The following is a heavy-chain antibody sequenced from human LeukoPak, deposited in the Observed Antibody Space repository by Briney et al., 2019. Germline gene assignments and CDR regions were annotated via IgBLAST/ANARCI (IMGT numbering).Heavy chain of an antibody. Sequence: GGSLRLSYAASGFTFSSYSMHWLRQAPGKGLAYVSAISSNGDNTYYAGSVKGRFTISRDNSKNTLYLQMGSLRVEDMGVYYCAREVDRAFDYWGQGNLVTVSS. D-gene: IGHD2-2*01. J-gene: IGHJ4*02. CDR1: GFTFSSYS. CDR2: ISSNGDNT. CDR3: AREVDRAFDY. V-gene: IGHV3-64*02.